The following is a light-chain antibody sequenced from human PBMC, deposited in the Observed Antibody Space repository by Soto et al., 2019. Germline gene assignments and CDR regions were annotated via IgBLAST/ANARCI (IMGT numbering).Light chain of an antibody. V-gene: IGKV1-5*01. CDR3: QQFKDYVWT. CDR2: DAS. Sequence: DIQRTESPSNLSSSLRARGTIPCRASQKMGRYLAWYQKKPGRAPSLIIYDASTLERGVPSKFSGSGSGTEFTLIISNLQPDDFATYFCQQFKDYVWTLGQGTK. CDR1: QKMGRY. J-gene: IGKJ1*01.